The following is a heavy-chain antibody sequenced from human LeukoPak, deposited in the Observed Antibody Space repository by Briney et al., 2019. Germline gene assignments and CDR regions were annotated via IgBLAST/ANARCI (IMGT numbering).Heavy chain of an antibody. Sequence: GASVKVSCKASGGTFSSYDISWVRQAPGQGLEWMGGIMPMFGKTNYAQKFQGRVTTTADKATSTAYMELSSLRSEDTAVYYCAGGRTDIVVVPATLRNCYFDYWGQGTLVTVSS. D-gene: IGHD2-2*01. CDR1: GGTFSSYD. J-gene: IGHJ4*02. V-gene: IGHV1-69*06. CDR2: IMPMFGKT. CDR3: AGGRTDIVVVPATLRNCYFDY.